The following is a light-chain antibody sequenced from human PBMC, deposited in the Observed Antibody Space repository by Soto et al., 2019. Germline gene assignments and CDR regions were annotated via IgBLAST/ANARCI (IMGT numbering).Light chain of an antibody. CDR2: GAS. J-gene: IGKJ1*01. CDR3: HQYNNWPPWT. V-gene: IGKV3-15*01. Sequence: EVGMTQSPATLSVSPGERATLSCRASQSVSSNLAWYQQKPGQTPRLLMYGASTRATGIPARFSGSGSGTEFTLTISNLQSEDFAVYYCHQYNNWPPWTFGQGTKVEIK. CDR1: QSVSSN.